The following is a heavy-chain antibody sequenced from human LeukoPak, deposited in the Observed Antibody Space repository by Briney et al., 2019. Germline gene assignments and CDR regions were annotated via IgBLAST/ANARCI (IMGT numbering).Heavy chain of an antibody. CDR3: VLFLRYVDY. V-gene: IGHV3-23*01. CDR1: GFTFSSYA. D-gene: IGHD2-21*01. J-gene: IGHJ4*02. Sequence: GGSLRLSCAASGFTFSSYAMSWVRQAPGKGLEWVSTISGSGGTTYYTDSVRGRFTISRDNSNNTLFLQMNSLRAEDTAVYYCVLFLRYVDYWGQGTLVTVSS. CDR2: ISGSGGTT.